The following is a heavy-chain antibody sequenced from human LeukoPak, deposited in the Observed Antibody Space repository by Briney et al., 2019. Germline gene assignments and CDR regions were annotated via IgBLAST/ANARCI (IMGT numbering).Heavy chain of an antibody. J-gene: IGHJ6*04. CDR3: ARDSSVRRIYYYCMDV. D-gene: IGHD1-1*01. CDR2: IWYDGSNK. V-gene: IGHV3-33*01. Sequence: GRSLRLSCAASGFTFSSYGMHWVRQAPGKGLEWVGVIWYDGSNKYYADSVKGRFTISRDNSKNTLYLQMNSLRAEDTAVYYCARDSSVRRIYYYCMDVWGKGTTVTVSS. CDR1: GFTFSSYG.